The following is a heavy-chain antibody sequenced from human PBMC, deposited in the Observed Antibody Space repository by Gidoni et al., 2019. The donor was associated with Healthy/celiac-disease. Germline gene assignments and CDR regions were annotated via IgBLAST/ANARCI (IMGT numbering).Heavy chain of an antibody. CDR1: GFTFSSYA. D-gene: IGHD3-10*01. Sequence: QVQLVESGGGVVQPGRSLRLSCAASGFTFSSYAMPWVRQTPGKGLEWVAVISYDGSNKYYADSVKGRFTISRDNSKNTLYLQMNSLRAEDTAVYYCARSGITMVRGAPGYWGQGTLVTVSS. CDR2: ISYDGSNK. V-gene: IGHV3-30-3*01. J-gene: IGHJ4*02. CDR3: ARSGITMVRGAPGY.